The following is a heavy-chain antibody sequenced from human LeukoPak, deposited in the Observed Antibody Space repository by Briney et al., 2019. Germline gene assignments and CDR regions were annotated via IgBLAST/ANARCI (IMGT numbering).Heavy chain of an antibody. J-gene: IGHJ4*02. CDR2: INSDGSST. V-gene: IGHV3-74*01. CDR1: GFTFGSYW. Sequence: GGSLRLSYAASGFTFGSYWMHWVRQAPGKGLVWVSRINSDGSSTSYADSVKGRFTISRDNAKNTLYLQMNSLRAEDTAVYYCARESCSSTSCYVDYWGQGTLVTVSS. CDR3: ARESCSSTSCYVDY. D-gene: IGHD2-2*01.